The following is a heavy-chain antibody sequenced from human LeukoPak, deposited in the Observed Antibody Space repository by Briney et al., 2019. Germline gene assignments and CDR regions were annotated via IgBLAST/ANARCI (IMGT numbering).Heavy chain of an antibody. Sequence: SETLSLTCTVSGGSISGYYWSWIRRPAGQGLEWIGRIYSSGSTNYNPSLKSRVTISVDKSKNHFSLKLSSVTAADTAVYYCARHFRVVTATNYYYYGMDVWGQGTTVTVSS. D-gene: IGHD2-21*02. CDR3: ARHFRVVTATNYYYYGMDV. CDR1: GGSISGYY. CDR2: IYSSGST. J-gene: IGHJ6*02. V-gene: IGHV4-4*07.